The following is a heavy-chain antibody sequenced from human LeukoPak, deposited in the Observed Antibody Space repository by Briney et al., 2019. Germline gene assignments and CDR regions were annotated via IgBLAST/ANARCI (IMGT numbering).Heavy chain of an antibody. CDR3: ARGGQILDY. CDR1: GFTFSSYG. Sequence: GRSLRLSCAASGFTFSSYGMHWVRQAPGKGLEWVAVISYDGSNKYYADSVKGRFTISRDNSKNTLYLQMNSLRAEDTTMYYCARGGQILDYWGQGTLVTVSS. CDR2: ISYDGSNK. V-gene: IGHV3-30*03. J-gene: IGHJ4*02.